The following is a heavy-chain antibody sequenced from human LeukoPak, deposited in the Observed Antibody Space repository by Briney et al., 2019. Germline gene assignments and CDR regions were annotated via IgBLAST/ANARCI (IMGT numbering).Heavy chain of an antibody. CDR2: INHSGST. CDR3: ARDSHLGSYNWIDP. V-gene: IGHV4-34*01. CDR1: GGSFSGYY. Sequence: PSETLSLTCAVYGGSFSGYYWSWIRQPPGKGLEWIGEINHSGSTNYNPSLKSRVTISVDTSKNQFSLKLTSVTAADTAVYYCARDSHLGSYNWIDPWGQGTLVTVSS. D-gene: IGHD3-22*01. J-gene: IGHJ5*02.